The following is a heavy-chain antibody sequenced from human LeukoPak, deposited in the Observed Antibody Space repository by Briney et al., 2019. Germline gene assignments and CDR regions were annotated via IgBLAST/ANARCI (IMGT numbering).Heavy chain of an antibody. CDR2: ISHDGSDK. Sequence: PGGSLRLSCTASEFTLTSDTIYSGCQAPGKGLEWPSVISHDGSDKNNADSVKGRFIISRYNSKNTIYLQLNSLRPEDTAMYYCAREVVRTTLDSFDIWGLGTMVIVSS. CDR3: AREVVRTTLDSFDI. J-gene: IGHJ3*02. CDR1: EFTLTSDT. D-gene: IGHD2-15*01. V-gene: IGHV3-30*04.